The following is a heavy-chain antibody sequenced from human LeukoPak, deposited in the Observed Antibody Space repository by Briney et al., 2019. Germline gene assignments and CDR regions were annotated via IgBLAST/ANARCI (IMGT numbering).Heavy chain of an antibody. Sequence: PSETLSLTCTVSAGSISSYYWSWIRQPPGKGLEWTGYIYYTGNTNYNPSLKSRVTISVDTSKNQFSLKLTSVTAADTAVYYCARAGGYNSPFAYWGQGTLVTVSS. CDR3: ARAGGYNSPFAY. CDR1: AGSISSYY. V-gene: IGHV4-59*01. J-gene: IGHJ4*02. D-gene: IGHD5-24*01. CDR2: IYYTGNT.